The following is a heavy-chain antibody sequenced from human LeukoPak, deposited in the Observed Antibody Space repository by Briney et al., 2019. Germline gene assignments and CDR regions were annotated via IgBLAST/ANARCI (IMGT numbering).Heavy chain of an antibody. CDR2: INPNSDYT. Sequence: ASVRVSCKASGYTFTDYYIHWVRQAPGQGLEWMGWINPNSDYTFYPQKFQGRVTLTRDKSISTVYMELSRLRSDDTAVYFCARSIGWKYYVDYWGQGTLVTVSS. CDR1: GYTFTDYY. V-gene: IGHV1-2*02. CDR3: ARSIGWKYYVDY. D-gene: IGHD6-19*01. J-gene: IGHJ4*02.